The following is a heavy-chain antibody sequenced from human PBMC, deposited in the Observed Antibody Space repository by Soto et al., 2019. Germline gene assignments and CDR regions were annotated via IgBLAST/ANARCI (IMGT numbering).Heavy chain of an antibody. V-gene: IGHV1-18*01. CDR1: GYTFTSYG. CDR2: ISAYNGNT. J-gene: IGHJ4*02. D-gene: IGHD3-22*01. CDR3: ARDPGYYDSSGYYLTVVSTPRFDY. Sequence: ASVKVSCKASGYTFTSYGIGWVRQAPGQGLEWMGWISAYNGNTNYAQKLQGRVTMTTDTSTSTAYMELRSLRSDDTAVYYCARDPGYYDSSGYYLTVVSTPRFDYWGQGTLVTVSS.